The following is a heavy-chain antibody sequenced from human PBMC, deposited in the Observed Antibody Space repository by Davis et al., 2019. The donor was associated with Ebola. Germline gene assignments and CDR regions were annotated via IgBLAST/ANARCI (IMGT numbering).Heavy chain of an antibody. CDR2: INHSGST. CDR1: GGSFSGYY. D-gene: IGHD1-7*01. Sequence: SETLSLTCAVYGGSFSGYYWSWIRQPPGKGLEWIGEINHSGSTNYNPSLKSRVTISVDTSKNQFSLKLSSVTAADTAVYYCARGTKEYNWNYAYDYWGQGTLVTVSS. V-gene: IGHV4-34*01. CDR3: ARGTKEYNWNYAYDY. J-gene: IGHJ4*02.